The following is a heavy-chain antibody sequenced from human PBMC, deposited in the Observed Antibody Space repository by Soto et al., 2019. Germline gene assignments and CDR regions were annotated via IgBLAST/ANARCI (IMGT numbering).Heavy chain of an antibody. CDR1: GFTFSSYD. CDR2: IGTAGDT. Sequence: EVQLVESGGGLVQPGGSLRLSCAASGFTFSSYDMHWVRQATGKGLEWVSAIGTAGDTYYPGSVKGRFTISRENAKNSLYLQMSSLRAGDTAVYYCARGYSYGNYFDYWGQGTPVTVSS. D-gene: IGHD5-18*01. J-gene: IGHJ4*02. CDR3: ARGYSYGNYFDY. V-gene: IGHV3-13*01.